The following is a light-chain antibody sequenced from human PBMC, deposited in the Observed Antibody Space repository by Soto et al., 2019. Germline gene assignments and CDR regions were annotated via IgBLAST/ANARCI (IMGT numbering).Light chain of an antibody. CDR3: SSYTSSGTYV. CDR2: DVS. V-gene: IGLV2-14*03. Sequence: QSVLTQPASVSGSPGQSITISCTGTSSDVGGYNCVSWYQHHPGKAPKLMIYDVSNRPSGVSNRFSGSKSGNTASLTISGLQAEDEADYYCSSYTSSGTYVFGTGTKLTVL. CDR1: SSDVGGYNC. J-gene: IGLJ1*01.